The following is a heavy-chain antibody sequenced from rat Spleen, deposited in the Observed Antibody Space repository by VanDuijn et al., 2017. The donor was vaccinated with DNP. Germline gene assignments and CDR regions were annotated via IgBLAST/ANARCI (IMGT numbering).Heavy chain of an antibody. J-gene: IGHJ1*01. CDR3: SRSDGYWYFDF. Sequence: QVQLKESGPGLVQPSQTLSLTCTVSGFSLTSNSVHWVRLPPGKGLEWIGTMWSGGTTDYNSALKSRLSISRETSKSQVFLKMNSLQTEDTAIYFCSRSDGYWYFDFWGPGTMVTVSS. CDR2: MWSGGTT. V-gene: IGHV2-1*01. CDR1: GFSLTSNS. D-gene: IGHD1-12*02.